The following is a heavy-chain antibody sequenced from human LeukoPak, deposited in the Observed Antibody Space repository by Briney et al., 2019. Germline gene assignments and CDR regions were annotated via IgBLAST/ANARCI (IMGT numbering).Heavy chain of an antibody. J-gene: IGHJ3*02. Sequence: GGSLRLSCAASGFTVSSNYMSWVRQAPGKGLEWVSVLYSNGDTYYADSVKGRFTISRDNSKSTLYLQMSSLRAEDTAVYYCAREYCSGGSCYSDAFDIWGQGTMVTVSS. CDR3: AREYCSGGSCYSDAFDI. D-gene: IGHD2-15*01. CDR2: LYSNGDT. V-gene: IGHV3-53*01. CDR1: GFTVSSNY.